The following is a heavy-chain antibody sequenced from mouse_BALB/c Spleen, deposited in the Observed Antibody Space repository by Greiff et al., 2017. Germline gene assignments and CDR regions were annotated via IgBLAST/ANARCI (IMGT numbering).Heavy chain of an antibody. Sequence: VKLMESGAELVRPGTSVKISCKASGYTFTNYWLGWVKQRPGHGLEWIGDIYPGGGYTNYNEKFKGKATLTADTSSSTAYMQLSSLTSEDSAVYFCAREGPFDYWGQGTTLTVSS. CDR3: AREGPFDY. CDR2: IYPGGGYT. CDR1: GYTFTNYW. V-gene: IGHV1-63*02. J-gene: IGHJ2*01.